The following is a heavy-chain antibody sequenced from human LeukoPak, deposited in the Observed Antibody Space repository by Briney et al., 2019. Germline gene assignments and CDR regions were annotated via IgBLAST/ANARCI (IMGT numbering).Heavy chain of an antibody. D-gene: IGHD3-10*01. CDR3: ARDPANYYGSGSLDY. V-gene: IGHV3-21*04. Sequence: GGSLRLSCAASGFTFSSYSMNWVRQAPGKGLEWVSSISSSSYIYYADSVKGRFTISRDNAKNSLYLQMNSLRAEDTAVYYCARDPANYYGSGSLDYWGQGTLVTVSS. CDR1: GFTFSSYS. CDR2: ISSSSYI. J-gene: IGHJ4*02.